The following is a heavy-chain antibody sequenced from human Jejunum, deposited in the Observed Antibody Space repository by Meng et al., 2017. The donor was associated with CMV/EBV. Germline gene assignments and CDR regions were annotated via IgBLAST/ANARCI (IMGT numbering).Heavy chain of an antibody. CDR1: GVSISSFY. V-gene: IGHV4-59*01. D-gene: IGHD1-1*01. CDR2: IYYSGST. CDR3: AKFSATGAYYFGMDV. J-gene: IGHJ6*02. Sequence: GVSISSFYWSWLRQPPGKGLEWIGYIYYSGSTYYNPSLKSPVSISVDTSKNQISLKLNSVTAADTAVYYCAKFSATGAYYFGMDVWGQGTTVTVSS.